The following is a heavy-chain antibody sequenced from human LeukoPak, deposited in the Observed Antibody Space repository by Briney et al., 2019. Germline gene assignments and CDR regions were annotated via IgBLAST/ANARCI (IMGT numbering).Heavy chain of an antibody. V-gene: IGHV1-2*02. Sequence: ASVTVSCKASGYTFTGYYMHWVRLAPGQGLEWMGWINPNSGGTNYAQKFQGRVTMTRDTSISTAYMELSRVRADDMAVYYCARDSRVGLWFGVPLRVDPWGQGTLVTVSS. CDR3: ARDSRVGLWFGVPLRVDP. CDR1: GYTFTGYY. CDR2: INPNSGGT. J-gene: IGHJ5*02. D-gene: IGHD3-10*01.